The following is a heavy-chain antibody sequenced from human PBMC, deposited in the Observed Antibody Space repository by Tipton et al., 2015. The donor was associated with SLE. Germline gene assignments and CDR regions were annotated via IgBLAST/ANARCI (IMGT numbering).Heavy chain of an antibody. J-gene: IGHJ4*02. CDR2: IYHTGST. V-gene: IGHV4-38-2*01. Sequence: TLSLTCAVSNYAISSGYYWGWIRRPPGKGLEWIGNIYHTGSTNYNPSLKSRVTISVDTSKNHFSLKLSSVTAADTAVYYCARVGRSVDYYDSSGYYFDYWGQGTLVTVSS. D-gene: IGHD3-22*01. CDR3: ARVGRSVDYYDSSGYYFDY. CDR1: NYAISSGYY.